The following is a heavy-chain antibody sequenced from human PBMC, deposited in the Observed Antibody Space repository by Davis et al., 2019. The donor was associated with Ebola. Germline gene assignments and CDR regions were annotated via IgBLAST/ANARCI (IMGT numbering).Heavy chain of an antibody. Sequence: PGGSLRLSCAASGFRFSTYTMNWVRQAPGKGLEWISYISSSSTNIYYADSVKGRFTISRDNSKNTLYLQMNSLRAEDTAVYYCAKAPLTRPYYYYGMDVWGKGTTVTVSS. CDR2: ISSSSTNI. V-gene: IGHV3-48*01. J-gene: IGHJ6*04. CDR3: AKAPLTRPYYYYGMDV. CDR1: GFRFSTYT. D-gene: IGHD2-2*01.